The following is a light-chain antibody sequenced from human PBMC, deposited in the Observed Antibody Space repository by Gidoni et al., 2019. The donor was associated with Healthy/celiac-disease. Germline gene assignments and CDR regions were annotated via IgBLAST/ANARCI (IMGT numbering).Light chain of an antibody. CDR3: QQYDNLLFT. J-gene: IGKJ3*01. Sequence: DIQMTQSPSSLSASVGDRVTITCQASQDISNYLNWYQQTPGKAPKLLIYDAFKLETGVPSRFSGSGSGTDFTFTISSLQPEDIATYYCQQYDNLLFTFGPGTKVDIK. V-gene: IGKV1-33*01. CDR2: DAF. CDR1: QDISNY.